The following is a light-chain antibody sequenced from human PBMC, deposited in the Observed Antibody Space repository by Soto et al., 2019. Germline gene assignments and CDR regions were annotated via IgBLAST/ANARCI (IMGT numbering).Light chain of an antibody. J-gene: IGKJ1*01. CDR3: QQYNSYSWT. CDR2: DAS. CDR1: ESVSKW. V-gene: IGKV1-5*01. Sequence: DVQITQSASSLSPSLGNKCTSPCRATESVSKWLAWYQEKPGNPPRPLIYDASTLESGVPSRFSGSGSGTEFTLTISSLQADDFAIYYCQQYNSYSWTFGQGTKVDIK.